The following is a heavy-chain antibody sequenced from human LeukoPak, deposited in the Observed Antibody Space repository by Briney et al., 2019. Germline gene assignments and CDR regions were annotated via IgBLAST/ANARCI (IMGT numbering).Heavy chain of an antibody. D-gene: IGHD6-19*01. CDR2: IYYSGYT. CDR1: GGSTSSTSYY. CDR3: ARPGDGSGWPFDY. J-gene: IGHJ4*02. Sequence: PSETLSLTCTVSGGSTSSTSYYWGWIRLPPGKGLEWIGSIYYSGYTHYNPSLKSRVTISVDTSKNQFSLTLTSVTAADTAVYYCARPGDGSGWPFDYWGQGTLVTVSS. V-gene: IGHV4-39*01.